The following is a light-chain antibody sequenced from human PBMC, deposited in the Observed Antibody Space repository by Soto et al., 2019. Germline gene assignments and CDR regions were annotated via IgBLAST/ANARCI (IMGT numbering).Light chain of an antibody. CDR2: WAS. CDR3: QQYYSSPPT. J-gene: IGKJ1*01. Sequence: DIVMTQSPDSLAVSLGERATINCKSSQSVLYSSNNANYLAWYQQKPGQPPKLLIYWASTRESGVPDRFSGSGSGADFTLTISSLQAEDVAVYYCQQYYSSPPTFGQGTKVEIK. V-gene: IGKV4-1*01. CDR1: QSVLYSSNNANY.